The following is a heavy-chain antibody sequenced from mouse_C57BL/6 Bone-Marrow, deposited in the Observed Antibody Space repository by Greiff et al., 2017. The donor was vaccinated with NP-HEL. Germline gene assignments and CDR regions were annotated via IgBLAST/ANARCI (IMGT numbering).Heavy chain of an antibody. CDR1: GYTFTSYW. J-gene: IGHJ3*01. CDR2: IDPSDSYT. V-gene: IGHV1-50*01. D-gene: IGHD2-4*01. Sequence: QVQLQQPGAELVKPGASVKLPCKASGYTFTSYWMQWVKQRPGQGLEWIGEIDPSDSYTNYNQKFKGKATLTVDTSSSTAYMQLSSLTSEDSAVYYCARSDYDYDGPWFAYWGQGTLVTVSA. CDR3: ARSDYDYDGPWFAY.